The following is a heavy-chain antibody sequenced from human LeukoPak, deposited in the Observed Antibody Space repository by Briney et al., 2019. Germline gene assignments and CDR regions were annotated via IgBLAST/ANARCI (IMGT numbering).Heavy chain of an antibody. J-gene: IGHJ4*02. CDR3: ARGGDDTGLYFAY. D-gene: IGHD2-8*02. V-gene: IGHV1-2*02. CDR2: INPQSGAT. Sequence: ASVKVSCKASGYTFTVVYIHLVRQAPGQGLEWMAWINPQSGATNYAQKFQGRVTMTRDMSINTAYMEVTSLRFDDTAVYYCARGGDDTGLYFAYWGQGTLVTVSS. CDR1: GYTFTVVY.